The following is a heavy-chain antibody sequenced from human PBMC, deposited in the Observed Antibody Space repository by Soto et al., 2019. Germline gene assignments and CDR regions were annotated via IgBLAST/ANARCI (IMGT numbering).Heavy chain of an antibody. D-gene: IGHD3-9*01. CDR2: INHSGST. CDR3: AREYYDILTGYYYFDY. Sequence: PSETLSLTCAVYGGSFSGYYWSWIRQPPGKGLEWIGEINHSGSTNYNPSLKSRVTISVDTSKNQFSLKLSSVTAADTAVYYCAREYYDILTGYYYFDYWGQGTLVTVSS. V-gene: IGHV4-34*01. J-gene: IGHJ4*02. CDR1: GGSFSGYY.